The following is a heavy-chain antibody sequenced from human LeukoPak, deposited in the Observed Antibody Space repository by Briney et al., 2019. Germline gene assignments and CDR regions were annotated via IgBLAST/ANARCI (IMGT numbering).Heavy chain of an antibody. V-gene: IGHV1-69*05. CDR2: IIPIFGTA. CDR3: ARGKDYYDSSGYLDY. CDR1: GGTFSSYA. Sequence: SVKVSCKASGGTFSSYAISWVRQAPEQGLEWMGRIIPIFGTANYAQKFQGRVTITTDESTSTAYMELSSLRSEDTAVYYCARGKDYYDSSGYLDYWGQGTLVTVSS. D-gene: IGHD3-22*01. J-gene: IGHJ4*02.